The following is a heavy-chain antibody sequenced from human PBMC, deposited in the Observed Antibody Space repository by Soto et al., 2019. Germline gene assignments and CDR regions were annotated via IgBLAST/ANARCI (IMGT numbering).Heavy chain of an antibody. D-gene: IGHD3-16*01. CDR2: INPSGGST. CDR3: ALGRGRPYYFDY. CDR1: RYTFTSYD. J-gene: IGHJ4*02. Sequence: QVQVVQSGAEVKKPGASVKVSCKSSRYTFTSYDMHWVRQAPGQGLNWMGLINPSGGSTSYGHTLQGSTTMTRDTSTSTVYMELSSLKSEDTAIYFCALGRGRPYYFDYWGQGTLVTVSS. V-gene: IGHV1-46*04.